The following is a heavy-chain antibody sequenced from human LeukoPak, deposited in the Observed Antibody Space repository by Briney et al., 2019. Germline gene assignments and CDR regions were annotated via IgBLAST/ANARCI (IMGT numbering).Heavy chain of an antibody. CDR1: GFTFRSYG. Sequence: GRSLRLSCAASGFTFRSYGMHWVRQAPGKGLEWVAVISYDEDNKFYADSVKGRFTISRDNSKNTLFLLMNSLRVEDTAVYYCAKEKRDGYSPFRDFDYWGQGTLVTVSS. J-gene: IGHJ4*02. CDR3: AKEKRDGYSPFRDFDY. CDR2: ISYDEDNK. D-gene: IGHD5-24*01. V-gene: IGHV3-30*18.